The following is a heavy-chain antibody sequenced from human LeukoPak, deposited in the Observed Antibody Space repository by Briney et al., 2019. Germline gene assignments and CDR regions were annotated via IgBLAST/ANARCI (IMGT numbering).Heavy chain of an antibody. CDR1: GFTFSNYN. J-gene: IGHJ4*02. V-gene: IGHV3-48*01. D-gene: IGHD3-16*01. CDR3: ARDLSSSYSYTTDY. Sequence: GGSLRLSCAASGFTFSNYNMNWVRQAPGKGLEWVSYISSSSSTIYYADSVKGRFTISRDNAKNSLYLQMNSLRAEDTAVYYCARDLSSSYSYTTDYWGQGTLVTVSS. CDR2: ISSSSSTI.